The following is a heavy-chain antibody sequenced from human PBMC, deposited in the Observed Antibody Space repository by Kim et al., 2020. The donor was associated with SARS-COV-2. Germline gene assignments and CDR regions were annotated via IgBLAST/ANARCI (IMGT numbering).Heavy chain of an antibody. CDR1: GYSFTSYW. V-gene: IGHV5-51*01. D-gene: IGHD2-2*01. Sequence: GESLKISCKGSGYSFTSYWIGWVRQMPGKDLEWMGIIYPGDSDTRYSPSFQGQVTISADKSISTAYLQWSSLKASDTAMYYCAGVGLGYCSSTSCPNWFDPWGQGTLVTVSS. J-gene: IGHJ5*02. CDR3: AGVGLGYCSSTSCPNWFDP. CDR2: IYPGDSDT.